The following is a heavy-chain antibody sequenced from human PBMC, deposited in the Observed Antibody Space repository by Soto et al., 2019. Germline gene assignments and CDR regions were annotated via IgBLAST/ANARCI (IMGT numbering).Heavy chain of an antibody. D-gene: IGHD3-10*01. Sequence: QVQLVESGGGVVQPGRSPRLSCAASGFTFSSYGMHWVRQAPGKGLEWVAVIWYDGSNKYYADSVKGRFTISRDNSKNTLYLQMNSLRAEDTAVYYCAREMVRGHAVGYYYYGMDVWGQGTTVTVSS. CDR1: GFTFSSYG. J-gene: IGHJ6*02. CDR3: AREMVRGHAVGYYYYGMDV. V-gene: IGHV3-33*01. CDR2: IWYDGSNK.